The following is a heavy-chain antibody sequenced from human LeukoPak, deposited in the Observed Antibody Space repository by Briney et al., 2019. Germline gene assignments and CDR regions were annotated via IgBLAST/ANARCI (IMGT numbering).Heavy chain of an antibody. J-gene: IGHJ4*02. CDR2: ISAYNGNT. Sequence: ASVTVSCMPSRYTFTSYGITWGRQAPGHGLEWMGWISAYNGNTNYAQKLQGRVTMTTDTSTSTVYMERRSLRSDDTAVYYCARGGLYCSGGSCYPPFDYWGQGSLVTVSS. CDR3: ARGGLYCSGGSCYPPFDY. V-gene: IGHV1-18*04. D-gene: IGHD2-15*01. CDR1: RYTFTSYG.